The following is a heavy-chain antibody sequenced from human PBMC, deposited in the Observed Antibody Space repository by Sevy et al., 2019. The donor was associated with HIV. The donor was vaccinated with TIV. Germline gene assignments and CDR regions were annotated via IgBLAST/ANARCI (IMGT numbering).Heavy chain of an antibody. Sequence: ASVKVSCKASGYTFTGYYMHWVRQAPGQGLEWMGWINPNSGGTNYAQRLQGRVTMTRDTSISTAYMELSRLRSDDTAVYYCARGLFTGSGSPFDYWGQGTLVTVSS. CDR2: INPNSGGT. D-gene: IGHD3-10*01. CDR1: GYTFTGYY. V-gene: IGHV1-2*02. CDR3: ARGLFTGSGSPFDY. J-gene: IGHJ4*02.